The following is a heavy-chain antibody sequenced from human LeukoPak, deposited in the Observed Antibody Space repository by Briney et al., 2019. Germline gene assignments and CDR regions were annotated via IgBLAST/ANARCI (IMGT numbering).Heavy chain of an antibody. CDR1: GYTFTSYG. CDR2: ISANNGNT. V-gene: IGHV1-18*01. CDR3: ARGLGYYYGSGSPTTTDAFDI. J-gene: IGHJ3*02. D-gene: IGHD3-10*01. Sequence: ASVKVSCKASGYTFTSYGISWVRQAPGQGLEWMGWISANNGNTNYAQKLQGRVTMTTDTSTSTAYMELRSLRSDDTAVYYCARGLGYYYGSGSPTTTDAFDIWGQGTMVTVSS.